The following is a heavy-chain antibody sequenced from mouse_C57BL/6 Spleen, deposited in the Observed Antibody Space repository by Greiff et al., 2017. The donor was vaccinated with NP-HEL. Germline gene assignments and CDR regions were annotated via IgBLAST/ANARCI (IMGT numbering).Heavy chain of an antibody. J-gene: IGHJ4*01. Sequence: QVQLKQSGPGLVQPSQSLSITCTVSGFSLTSYGVHWVRQSPGKGLEWLGVIWRGGSTDYNVAFMSRLSITKDNSKSQVFFKMNSLQADDTAIYYCAKNAWGLLPPYAMDYWGQGTSVTVSS. CDR3: AKNAWGLLPPYAMDY. D-gene: IGHD2-3*01. CDR2: IWRGGST. V-gene: IGHV2-5*01. CDR1: GFSLTSYG.